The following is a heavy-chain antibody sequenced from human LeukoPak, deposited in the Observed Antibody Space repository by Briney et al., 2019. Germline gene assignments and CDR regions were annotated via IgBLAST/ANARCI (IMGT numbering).Heavy chain of an antibody. J-gene: IGHJ4*02. CDR3: ARHRAYSSSSPFDY. CDR1: GGSISSLY. D-gene: IGHD6-6*01. CDR2: IYYTGST. Sequence: PSETLSLTCSVSGGSISSLYWSWIGQPPGKRLEWIGYIYYTGSTNYNPSLKSRVTMFVDMSKNQFSLRLSSVTAADTAVYYCARHRAYSSSSPFDYWGQGTLVTVSS. V-gene: IGHV4-59*08.